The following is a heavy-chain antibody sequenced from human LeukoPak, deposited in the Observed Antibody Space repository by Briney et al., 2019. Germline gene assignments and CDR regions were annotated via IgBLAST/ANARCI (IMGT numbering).Heavy chain of an antibody. CDR3: AGLAWYYYDSSGYSPGDY. CDR1: GGSINNYY. J-gene: IGHJ4*02. Sequence: SETLSLTCTVSGGSINNYYWSWIRQPPGKGLEWVGYIYYTGTTYYNPSLKSRVTISVDTSKNQFSLKLSSVTAADTAVYYCAGLAWYYYDSSGYSPGDYWGQGTLVTVSS. CDR2: IYYTGTT. V-gene: IGHV4-59*12. D-gene: IGHD3-22*01.